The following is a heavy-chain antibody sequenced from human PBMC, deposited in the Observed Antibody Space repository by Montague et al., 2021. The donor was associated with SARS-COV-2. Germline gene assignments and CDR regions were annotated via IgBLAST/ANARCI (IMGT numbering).Heavy chain of an antibody. D-gene: IGHD3-22*01. CDR1: GGSISSGKYY. J-gene: IGHJ3*02. V-gene: IGHV4-61*02. CDR2: MYTSGST. Sequence: TLSLTCTVSGGSISSGKYYWSWIRQPAGKGLEWIGRMYTSGSTNYNPSLKSRVTISVDTSKNQFYLKLSSVTAADTAVYYCTRFPTSYYYDSKAAPATPDAFDIWGQGTMVTVSS. CDR3: TRFPTSYYYDSKAAPATPDAFDI.